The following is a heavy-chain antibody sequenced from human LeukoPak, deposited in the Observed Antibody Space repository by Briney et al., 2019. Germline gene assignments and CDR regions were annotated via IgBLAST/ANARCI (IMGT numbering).Heavy chain of an antibody. CDR1: AFSFINPG. CDR2: IWYDGSNK. J-gene: IGHJ4*02. Sequence: PGRSLRLSCEPSAFSFINPGIDWVRHARGDWREWVAVIWYDGSNKYYADSVRGRFTISRANSKNTVNLQLNSLRAEDTAVYYCARDIGSVRFDYWGQGTLVSVSS. D-gene: IGHD5-12*01. V-gene: IGHV3-33*01. CDR3: ARDIGSVRFDY.